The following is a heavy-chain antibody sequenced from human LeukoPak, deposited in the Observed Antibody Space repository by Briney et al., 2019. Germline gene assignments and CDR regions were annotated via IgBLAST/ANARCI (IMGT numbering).Heavy chain of an antibody. CDR3: ARVPYYDFWGGYYPQNLYYFDY. J-gene: IGHJ4*02. CDR2: ISAYNGNT. V-gene: IGHV1-18*01. Sequence: GASVKVSCKASGYTFTSYGISWVRQAPGQGLEWMGWISAYNGNTNYAQKLQGRVTMTTDASTSTAYMELRSLRSDDTAVYYCARVPYYDFWGGYYPQNLYYFDYWGQGTLVTVSS. CDR1: GYTFTSYG. D-gene: IGHD3-3*01.